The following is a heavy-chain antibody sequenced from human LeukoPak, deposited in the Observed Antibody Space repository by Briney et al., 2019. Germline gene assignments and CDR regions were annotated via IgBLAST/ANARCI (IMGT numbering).Heavy chain of an antibody. CDR3: AKDRAQQLVLDF. V-gene: IGHV3-23*01. Sequence: GGSLRLSCAASGFTFSSYAMSWVRHAPGKGLEWVSAIIGSGSSTYYADSVKRRFTISRDNSKNTLFLQMNSLRDEDTAVYYCAKDRAQQLVLDFWGQGTLVTVSS. J-gene: IGHJ4*02. CDR1: GFTFSSYA. CDR2: IIGSGSST. D-gene: IGHD6-13*01.